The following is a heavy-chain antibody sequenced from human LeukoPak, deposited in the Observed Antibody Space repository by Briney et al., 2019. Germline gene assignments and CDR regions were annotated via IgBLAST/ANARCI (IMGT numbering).Heavy chain of an antibody. V-gene: IGHV3-66*02. D-gene: IGHD2-2*01. Sequence: GGSLRLSCAASEFTVGSNYMSWVRQAAGKGLEWVSVIYSAGTTYSADSVKGRFTISRDTSKNTLYLQMNSLRAEDTAVYFCARVGIVVVPGFNAFDMWGQGTMVTVSS. CDR3: ARVGIVVVPGFNAFDM. J-gene: IGHJ3*02. CDR1: EFTVGSNY. CDR2: IYSAGTT.